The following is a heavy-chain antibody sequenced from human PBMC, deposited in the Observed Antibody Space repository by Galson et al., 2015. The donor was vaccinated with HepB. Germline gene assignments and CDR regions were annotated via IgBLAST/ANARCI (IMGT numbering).Heavy chain of an antibody. Sequence: SLRLSCAASGFTFSNAWMNWVRQAPGKGLEWVGRIKSKTDGGTTDYAEPVKGRFTISRDDSKNTLYLQMNSLKTEDTAVYYCTTTVAFGGPTMVRGVTEGGWGQGTLVTVSS. CDR2: IKSKTDGGTT. CDR3: TTTVAFGGPTMVRGVTEGG. CDR1: GFTFSNAW. J-gene: IGHJ4*02. D-gene: IGHD3-10*01. V-gene: IGHV3-15*07.